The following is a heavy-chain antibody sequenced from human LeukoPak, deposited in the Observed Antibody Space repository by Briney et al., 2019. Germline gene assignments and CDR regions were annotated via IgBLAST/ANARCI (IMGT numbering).Heavy chain of an antibody. CDR1: GFTFSSYA. D-gene: IGHD3-10*01. CDR3: AREFLNYYGSGSYSSY. J-gene: IGHJ4*02. Sequence: GGSLRLSCAASGFTFSSYAMHWVRQAPGKGLEWVVVISYDGNNKYYADSVKGRFTISRDNSKNTLYLQMKSLRAEDTAVYYCAREFLNYYGSGSYSSYWGQGTLVTVSS. CDR2: ISYDGNNK. V-gene: IGHV3-30-3*01.